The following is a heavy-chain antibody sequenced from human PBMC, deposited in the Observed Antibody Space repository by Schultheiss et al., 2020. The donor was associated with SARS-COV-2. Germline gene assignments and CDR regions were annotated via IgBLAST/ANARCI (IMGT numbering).Heavy chain of an antibody. Sequence: GGSLRLSCSASGFTFSSYAMHWVRQAPGKGLEWVSAISGSGGSTYYADSVKGRFTISRDKSKNTLFLQINSLRAEDTAVYYCARGRQQLVLDVWGQGTTVTVSS. CDR2: ISGSGGST. J-gene: IGHJ6*02. V-gene: IGHV3-64*04. D-gene: IGHD6-13*01. CDR3: ARGRQQLVLDV. CDR1: GFTFSSYA.